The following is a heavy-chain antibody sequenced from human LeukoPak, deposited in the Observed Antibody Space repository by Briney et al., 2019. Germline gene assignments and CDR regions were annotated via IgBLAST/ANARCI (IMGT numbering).Heavy chain of an antibody. CDR2: IHYSGST. D-gene: IGHD5-18*01. V-gene: IGHV4-39*07. Sequence: PSETLSLTCTVSGGSISSSSYYWGWIRQPPGKDLEWMGRIHYSGSTYYNPSPKSRVTISVDTSKNQFSLKLNSVTAADTAVYYCARGDSYGTVWYWGQGTLVTISS. CDR1: GGSISSSSYY. J-gene: IGHJ4*02. CDR3: ARGDSYGTVWY.